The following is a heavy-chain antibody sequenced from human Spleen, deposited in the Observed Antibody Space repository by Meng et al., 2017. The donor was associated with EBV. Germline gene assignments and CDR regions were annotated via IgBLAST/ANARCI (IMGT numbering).Heavy chain of an antibody. CDR3: SRDLVGSDDD. J-gene: IGHJ4*02. Sequence: VQLVESGGGFVKPGGSLRLSCAASGFNFNDYYMSWIRQSPGKGLVWVSRTNEDGRITNYADSVKGRFTISRDNTKNTLYLQMNNLRAEDTAVYFCSRDLVGSDDDWGQGTLVTVSS. CDR2: TNEDGRIT. D-gene: IGHD6-25*01. V-gene: IGHV3-74*01. CDR1: GFNFNDYY.